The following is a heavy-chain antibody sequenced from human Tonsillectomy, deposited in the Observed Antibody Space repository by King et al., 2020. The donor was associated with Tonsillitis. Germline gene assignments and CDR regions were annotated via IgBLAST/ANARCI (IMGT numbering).Heavy chain of an antibody. D-gene: IGHD4/OR15-4a*01. CDR2: IYYSGNT. J-gene: IGHJ6*02. V-gene: IGHV4-39*07. Sequence: MQLQESGPGLVKPSETLSLTCTVSGGSIISSSYYWGWIRQPPGKGLEWIGSIYYSGNTYYNSSLKSRVTISVDTSKNQFSLRLSSVTAADTAVYYGAGRRDRSMVNYYDYGMDVWGHGTTVTVSS. CDR3: AGRRDRSMVNYYDYGMDV. CDR1: GGSIISSSYY.